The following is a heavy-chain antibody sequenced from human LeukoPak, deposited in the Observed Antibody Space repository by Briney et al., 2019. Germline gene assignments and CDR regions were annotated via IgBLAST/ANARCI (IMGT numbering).Heavy chain of an antibody. V-gene: IGHV3-23*01. J-gene: IGHJ4*02. CDR3: AKDRAVAGTLYFDY. D-gene: IGHD6-19*01. Sequence: GGSLRLSCAASGFTFSSYAMSWVRQAPGKGLEWVSAISGSGGSTYYADSVKGRFTISRDNSKNTLYLQMDSLRAEDTAVYYCAKDRAVAGTLYFDYWGQGTLVTVSS. CDR2: ISGSGGST. CDR1: GFTFSSYA.